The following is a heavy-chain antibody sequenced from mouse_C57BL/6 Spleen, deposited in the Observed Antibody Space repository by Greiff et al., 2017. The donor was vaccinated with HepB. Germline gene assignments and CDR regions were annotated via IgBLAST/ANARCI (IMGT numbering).Heavy chain of an antibody. CDR3: ARSELGQGYAMDY. CDR2: INPNNGGT. V-gene: IGHV1-26*01. CDR1: GYTFTDYY. J-gene: IGHJ4*01. D-gene: IGHD4-1*01. Sequence: VQLQQSGPELVKPGASVKISCKASGYTFTDYYMNWVQQSHGKSLEWIGDINPNNGGTSYNQKFKGKATLTVDKSASTAYMELRSLTSEAAAVYYFARSELGQGYAMDYWGQGTSVTVSS.